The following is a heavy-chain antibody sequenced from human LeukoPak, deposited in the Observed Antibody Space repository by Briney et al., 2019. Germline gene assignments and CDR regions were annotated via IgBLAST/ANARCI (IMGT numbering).Heavy chain of an antibody. D-gene: IGHD2-15*01. Sequence: PSQTLSLTCTVSGGSISSGGYYWSWIRQPPGKGLEWIGSIYYSGITYYNPSLTRRVTMSVDTSENQFSLNLNSVTAADTAVYYCARGFRYCSGGSCYPGVNWFDPWGQGTLVTVSS. CDR2: IYYSGIT. V-gene: IGHV4-39*01. J-gene: IGHJ5*02. CDR3: ARGFRYCSGGSCYPGVNWFDP. CDR1: GGSISSGGYY.